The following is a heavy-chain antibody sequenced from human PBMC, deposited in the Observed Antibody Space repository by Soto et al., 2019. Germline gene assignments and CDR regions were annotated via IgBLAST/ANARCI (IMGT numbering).Heavy chain of an antibody. Sequence: QVHLVQSGAEVKTPGSSVKVSCKAAGGTFNTYTLIWVRQAPGHGLEWMGRIIPMLTVTNSAQKFQGRVTLTAVKSTGTAFMELTSLRSDDTAIYYCSIGSSSADTFDIWGQGTMVTVSS. CDR3: SIGSSSADTFDI. D-gene: IGHD6-6*01. V-gene: IGHV1-69*02. CDR1: GGTFNTYT. J-gene: IGHJ3*02. CDR2: IIPMLTVT.